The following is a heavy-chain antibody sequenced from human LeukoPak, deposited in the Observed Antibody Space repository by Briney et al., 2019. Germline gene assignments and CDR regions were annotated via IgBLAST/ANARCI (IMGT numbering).Heavy chain of an antibody. CDR3: ARTVQLWFPYYYYMDV. D-gene: IGHD5-18*01. J-gene: IGHJ6*03. CDR2: IYYSGST. V-gene: IGHV4-39*07. Sequence: SETLSLTCTVSGGSISSSSYYWGWIRQPPGKGLEWIGSIYYSGSTYYNPSLKSRVTISVDTSKNQFSLKLSSVTAADTAVYYCARTVQLWFPYYYYMDVWGKGTTVTVSS. CDR1: GGSISSSSYY.